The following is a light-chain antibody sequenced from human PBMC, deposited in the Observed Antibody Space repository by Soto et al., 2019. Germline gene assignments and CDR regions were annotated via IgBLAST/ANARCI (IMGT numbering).Light chain of an antibody. CDR2: GAS. Sequence: IVLTQSPATLSLSPGERATLSCRASQSVSSNLAWYQQKPGQAPRLLIYGASTRATGIPARFSGSGSGTEFTLTISSLQSEDFAVYFCQQYNNWPPITFGQGTRLEIK. CDR3: QQYNNWPPIT. J-gene: IGKJ5*01. CDR1: QSVSSN. V-gene: IGKV3-15*01.